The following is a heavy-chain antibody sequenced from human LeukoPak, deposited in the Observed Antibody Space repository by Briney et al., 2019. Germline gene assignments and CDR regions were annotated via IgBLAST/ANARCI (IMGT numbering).Heavy chain of an antibody. CDR2: ISSSGRTM. CDR3: ARSIESSNPPYYYHYMDV. D-gene: IGHD6-6*01. CDR1: GYTFSDYY. J-gene: IGHJ6*03. Sequence: GWSLRLSCAASGYTFSDYYMTWVRQAPGKGLEWLSYISSSGRTMRHADSVKGRFTISRDNSRNSLYLQLNSLRVEDTAVYFCARSIESSNPPYYYHYMDVWGSGTSVTVSS. V-gene: IGHV3-11*01.